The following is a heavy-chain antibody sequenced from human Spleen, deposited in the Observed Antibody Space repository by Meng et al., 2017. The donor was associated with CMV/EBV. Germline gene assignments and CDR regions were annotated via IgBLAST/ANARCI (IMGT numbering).Heavy chain of an antibody. CDR1: GFTFSSYW. CDR2: IKQDGSEK. J-gene: IGHJ4*02. Sequence: GGSLRLSCAASGFTFSSYWMSWVRQAPGKGLEWVANIKQDGSEKYYVDSVKGRFTISRDNAKNSLYQQMNSLRAEDTAVYYCARGIGDYGPIISFDYWGRGTLVTVSS. V-gene: IGHV3-7*01. CDR3: ARGIGDYGPIISFDY. D-gene: IGHD4-17*01.